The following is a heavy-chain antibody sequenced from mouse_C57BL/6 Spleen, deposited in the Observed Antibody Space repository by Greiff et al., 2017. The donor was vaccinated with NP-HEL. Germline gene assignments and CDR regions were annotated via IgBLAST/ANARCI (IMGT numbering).Heavy chain of an antibody. D-gene: IGHD2-5*01. V-gene: IGHV1-54*01. CDR2: INPGSGGT. CDR3: GTGSSNFAY. CDR1: GYAFTNYL. J-gene: IGHJ3*01. Sequence: KLQQSGAELVRPGTSVKVSCKASGYAFTNYLIEWVKQRPGQGLEWIGVINPGSGGTNYNEKFKGKATLTADKSSSTAYMQLSSLTSEDSAVYFCGTGSSNFAYWGQGTLVTVSA.